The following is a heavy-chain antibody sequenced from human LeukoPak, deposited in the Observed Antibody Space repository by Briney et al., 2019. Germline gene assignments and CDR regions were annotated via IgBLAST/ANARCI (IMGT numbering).Heavy chain of an antibody. V-gene: IGHV3-23*01. CDR3: AKAQYYDSSGTGGLAFDI. CDR2: ISGSGGST. D-gene: IGHD3-22*01. Sequence: PGGSLRLSCAASGFTFSSYAMSWVRQAPAKGLEWVSAISGSGGSTYYADSVKGRFTISRDNSKNTLYLQMNSLRAEDTAVYYCAKAQYYDSSGTGGLAFDIWGQGTMVTVSS. CDR1: GFTFSSYA. J-gene: IGHJ3*02.